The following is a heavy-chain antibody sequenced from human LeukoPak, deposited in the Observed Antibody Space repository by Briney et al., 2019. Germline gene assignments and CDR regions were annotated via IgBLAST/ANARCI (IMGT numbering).Heavy chain of an antibody. D-gene: IGHD3-10*02. CDR1: GSTFSSYE. J-gene: IGHJ6*04. CDR3: AELGITMIGGV. Sequence: GGSLRLSCAASGSTFSSYEMNWVRQAPGKGLEGVSYISSSGSTIYYADSVKGRFTISRDNAKNSLYLQMNSLRAEDTAVYYCAELGITMIGGVWGKGTTVTISS. V-gene: IGHV3-48*03. CDR2: ISSSGSTI.